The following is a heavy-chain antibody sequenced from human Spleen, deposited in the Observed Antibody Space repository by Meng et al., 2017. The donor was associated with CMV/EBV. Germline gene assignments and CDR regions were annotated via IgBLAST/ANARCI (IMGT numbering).Heavy chain of an antibody. V-gene: IGHV3-53*01. J-gene: IGHJ5*02. CDR3: VRGPLLGWFDP. CDR2: IYSSGRT. Sequence: MHLGESGGGLAQPGTSLGLSCAGSGFTVTSYYMHWVRQAPGKGLEWVSVIYSSGRTYYADSVKGRFTISRDNSKNTVDLQMNTLRAEDTAIYYCVRGPLLGWFDPWGQGALVTVSS. CDR1: GFTVTSYY.